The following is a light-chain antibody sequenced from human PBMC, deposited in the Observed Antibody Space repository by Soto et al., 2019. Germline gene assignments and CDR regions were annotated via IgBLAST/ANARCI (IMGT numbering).Light chain of an antibody. Sequence: EIVMTESPATLSVSPGERATLACRASQSVSSNLAWYQQKPGPAPRLLISGASNRATGIPDRFSGSGSGTDFTLTISRLEPEAFAVYYCQQYGSSGTFGQGTKVDIK. J-gene: IGKJ1*01. CDR3: QQYGSSGT. CDR2: GAS. V-gene: IGKV3-20*01. CDR1: QSVSSN.